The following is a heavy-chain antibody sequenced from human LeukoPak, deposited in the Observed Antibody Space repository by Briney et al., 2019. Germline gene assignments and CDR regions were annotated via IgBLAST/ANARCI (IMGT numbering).Heavy chain of an antibody. CDR1: GYTFTSNY. CDR2: IYPRDGST. J-gene: IGHJ4*02. Sequence: ASVKVSCKASGYTFTSNYIHWVRQAPGQGLEWMGMIYPRDGSTSYAQKFQGRVTVTRDTSTSTVHMELSGLRSEDTAVYYCARDQEGFDYWGQGTPVTVSS. CDR3: ARDQEGFDY. V-gene: IGHV1-46*01.